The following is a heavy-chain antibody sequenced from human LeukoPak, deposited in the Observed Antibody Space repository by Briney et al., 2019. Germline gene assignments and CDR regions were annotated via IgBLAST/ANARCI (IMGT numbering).Heavy chain of an antibody. J-gene: IGHJ3*02. CDR2: IYYSGST. D-gene: IGHD3-9*01. CDR3: ARDTRHYDILTGYYPDAIDI. Sequence: SETLTLTCTVSGGFISSYYWSWLRQPPGKGLEWIGYIYYSGSTNYNPSLKSRVTISVDTSKNQFSLKLSSVTAADTAVYYCARDTRHYDILTGYYPDAIDIWGQGTMVTVSS. V-gene: IGHV4-59*01. CDR1: GGFISSYY.